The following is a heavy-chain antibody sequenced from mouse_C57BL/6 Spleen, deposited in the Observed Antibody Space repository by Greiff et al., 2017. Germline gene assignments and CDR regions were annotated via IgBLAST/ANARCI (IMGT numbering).Heavy chain of an antibody. Sequence: QVQLQQPGAELVKPGASVKLSCKASGYTFTSYWMHWVKQRPGQGLEWIGMIHPNSGSTNYNEKFKSKATLTVDKSSSTAYMQLSSLTSEDSAVYYCARGEYYGSKDAMDYWGQGTSVTVSS. CDR1: GYTFTSYW. V-gene: IGHV1-64*01. J-gene: IGHJ4*01. CDR3: ARGEYYGSKDAMDY. D-gene: IGHD1-1*01. CDR2: IHPNSGST.